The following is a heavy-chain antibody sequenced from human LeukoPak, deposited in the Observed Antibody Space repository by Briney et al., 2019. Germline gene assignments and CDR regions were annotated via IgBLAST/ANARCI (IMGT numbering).Heavy chain of an antibody. D-gene: IGHD6-13*01. J-gene: IGHJ4*02. CDR1: GFTFSSYG. V-gene: IGHV3-30*02. CDR3: AKEAQLALALDY. CDR2: IWYDGSNK. Sequence: GGSLRLSCAASGFTFSSYGMHWVRQAPGKGLEWVAVIWYDGSNKYYADSVKGRFTISRDNSKNTLYLQMNSLRAEDTAVYYCAKEAQLALALDYWGQGTLVTVSS.